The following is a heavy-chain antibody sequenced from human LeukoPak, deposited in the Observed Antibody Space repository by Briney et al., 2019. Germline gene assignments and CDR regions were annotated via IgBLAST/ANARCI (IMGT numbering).Heavy chain of an antibody. CDR2: MNPNSGNT. D-gene: IGHD3-22*01. CDR3: ARGTNHYDYYDSSGYDGEGDY. J-gene: IGHJ4*02. Sequence: ASVKVSCKASGYTFTSYDINWVRQATGQGLEWMGWMNPNSGNTGYAQKFQGRVTITRNTSISTAYMELSSLRSEDTAVYYCARGTNHYDYYDSSGYDGEGDYWGQGTLVTVSS. CDR1: GYTFTSYD. V-gene: IGHV1-8*03.